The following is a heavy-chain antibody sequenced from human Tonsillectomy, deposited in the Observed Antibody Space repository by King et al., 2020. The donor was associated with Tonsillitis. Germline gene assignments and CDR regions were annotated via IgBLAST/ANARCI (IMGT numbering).Heavy chain of an antibody. CDR2: IIPIFGTA. J-gene: IGHJ5*02. CDR3: ARLRSIDYGEYELSGGNWFDP. V-gene: IGHV1-69*01. Sequence: HVQLVQSGAEVKKPGSSVKVSCKASGGTFSSYAISWVRQAPGQGLEWMGGIIPIFGTANYAQKFQGRVTITADESTSTAYMELSSLRSEDTAVYYFARLRSIDYGEYELSGGNWFDPWGQGTLVTVSS. CDR1: GGTFSSYA. D-gene: IGHD4-17*01.